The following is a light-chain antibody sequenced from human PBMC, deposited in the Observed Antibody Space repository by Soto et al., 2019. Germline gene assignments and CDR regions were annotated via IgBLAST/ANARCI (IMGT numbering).Light chain of an antibody. V-gene: IGLV2-14*01. CDR1: NSDVGAYNY. CDR2: EVF. CDR3: TSYTTTNTLYV. J-gene: IGLJ1*01. Sequence: SALTQPASVSGSPGQSITIPCTGTNSDVGAYNYVSWYQHHPGKAPKLMIYEVFTRSSGVSSRFSGSKSGSTASLTISGLQAEDEADYYCTSYTTTNTLYVFGTGTKLTVL.